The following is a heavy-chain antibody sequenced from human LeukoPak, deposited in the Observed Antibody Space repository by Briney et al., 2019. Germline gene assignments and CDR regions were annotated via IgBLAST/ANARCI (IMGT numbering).Heavy chain of an antibody. J-gene: IGHJ5*02. CDR3: ARVKVEMATIGWLDP. D-gene: IGHD5-24*01. CDR1: GFTFSTYG. Sequence: GGSLRLSCAASGFTFSTYGMHWVRQAPGKGLEWVAVIRYDGTNKYYADSVRGRFTISRDNSKNTLYLQMNSLRADDTAVYYCARVKVEMATIGWLDPWGQGTLVTVSS. V-gene: IGHV3-33*08. CDR2: IRYDGTNK.